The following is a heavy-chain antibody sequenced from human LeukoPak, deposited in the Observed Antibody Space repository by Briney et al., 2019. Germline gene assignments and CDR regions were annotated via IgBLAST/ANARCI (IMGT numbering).Heavy chain of an antibody. J-gene: IGHJ3*02. CDR1: GGSISSYY. V-gene: IGHV4-59*01. CDR2: IYYSGST. Sequence: PSETLSLTCTVSGGSISSYYWSWIRQPPGKGLEWIGYIYYSGSTNYNPSLKSRVTISVDTSKNQFSLKLSSVTAADTAVYYCARDHPARTYSSLFNKNRHDAFDIWGQGTMVTVSS. CDR3: ARDHPARTYSSLFNKNRHDAFDI. D-gene: IGHD6-6*01.